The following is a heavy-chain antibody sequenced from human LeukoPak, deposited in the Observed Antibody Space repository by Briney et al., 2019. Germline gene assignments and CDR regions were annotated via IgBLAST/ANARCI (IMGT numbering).Heavy chain of an antibody. CDR3: ASREYDSTNYYLYYFDF. V-gene: IGHV1-69*04. CDR1: GYTFTSYG. CDR2: IIPILDIA. J-gene: IGHJ4*02. Sequence: SVKVSCKASGYTFTSYGISWVRQAPGQGLEWMGRIIPILDIANYAQNFQGRVTITADKSTSTAYMEVSSLRSEDTAVYYCASREYDSTNYYLYYFDFWGQGTLVTVSS. D-gene: IGHD3-22*01.